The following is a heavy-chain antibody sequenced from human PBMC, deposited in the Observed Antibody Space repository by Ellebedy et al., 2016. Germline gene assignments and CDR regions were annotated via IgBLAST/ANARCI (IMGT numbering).Heavy chain of an antibody. V-gene: IGHV3-30*18. CDR2: ITYDGSMK. Sequence: GGSLRLSCAASQFVFSSYAMHWIRQAPGKGLEWVASITYDGSMKYYSDYVKGRFTISRDNSRNTMFLEMISLRVEDRAVYYCAKGGATGLQYYGMDVWGQGTTVTVSS. J-gene: IGHJ6*02. D-gene: IGHD4-11*01. CDR3: AKGGATGLQYYGMDV. CDR1: QFVFSSYA.